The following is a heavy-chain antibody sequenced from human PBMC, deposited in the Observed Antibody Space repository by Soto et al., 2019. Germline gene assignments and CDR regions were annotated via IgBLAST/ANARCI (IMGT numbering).Heavy chain of an antibody. CDR3: AREGLEDYAGDSAFDI. CDR1: GGSISSGGYY. CDR2: IYYSGST. D-gene: IGHD4-17*01. Sequence: QVQLQESGPGLVKPSQTLSLTCTVSGGSISSGGYYWSWIRQHPGKGLEWIGYIYYSGSTYYNPSLKRRVTISVDTSKNQCALKRSSVTAADTAVYYCAREGLEDYAGDSAFDIWGQGTMVTVSS. V-gene: IGHV4-31*03. J-gene: IGHJ3*02.